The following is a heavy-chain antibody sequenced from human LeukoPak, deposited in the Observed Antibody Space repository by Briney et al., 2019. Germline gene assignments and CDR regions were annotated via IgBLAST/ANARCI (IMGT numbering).Heavy chain of an antibody. V-gene: IGHV3-33*01. Sequence: GGSLRLSCAASGFTFSSFGMHWVRQSPGKGLEWVAVIWYDGSTKVYADSVKGRFTISRDNSKNTLYLQMNSLRGEDTAVYYCARVVGNWFDPWGQGTLVTVSS. CDR1: GFTFSSFG. CDR3: ARVVGNWFDP. D-gene: IGHD1-26*01. J-gene: IGHJ5*02. CDR2: IWYDGSTK.